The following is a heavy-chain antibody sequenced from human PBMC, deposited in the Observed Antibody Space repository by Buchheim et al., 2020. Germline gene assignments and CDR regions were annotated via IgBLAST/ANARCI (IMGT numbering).Heavy chain of an antibody. CDR3: AKAGQWLPYYFDY. D-gene: IGHD5-12*01. CDR1: GFTFSSYA. Sequence: EVQLLESGGGLAQSGGSLRLSCAASGFTFSSYAMSWVRQAPGEGLEWVSAISGRAGNTYYADSVKGRFTISRDNSKNTLYLHMNSLRADDTAIYYCAKAGQWLPYYFDYWGRGTL. CDR2: ISGRAGNT. V-gene: IGHV3-23*01. J-gene: IGHJ4*02.